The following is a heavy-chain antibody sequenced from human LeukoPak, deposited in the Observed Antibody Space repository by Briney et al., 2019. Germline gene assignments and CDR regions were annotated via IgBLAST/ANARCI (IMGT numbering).Heavy chain of an antibody. D-gene: IGHD2-2*01. CDR2: ISAYNGNT. CDR3: ARWPYCSSTSCSYNWFDP. J-gene: IGHJ5*02. Sequence: ASVKVSCKASGYTFTSYGISWVRQAPGQGLEWMGWISAYNGNTNYAQKLQGRVTMTTDTSTSTAYMKLRSLRSDDTAVYYCARWPYCSSTSCSYNWFDPWGQGTLVTVSS. CDR1: GYTFTSYG. V-gene: IGHV1-18*01.